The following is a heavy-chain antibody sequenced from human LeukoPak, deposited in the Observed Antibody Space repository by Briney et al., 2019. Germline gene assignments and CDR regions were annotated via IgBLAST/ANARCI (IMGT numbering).Heavy chain of an antibody. J-gene: IGHJ4*02. CDR1: GFTFSSYT. Sequence: GGSRRLSCAASGFTFSSYTMHWVRQAPGKGLEWVSSISIRMSKNYADSVKGRFTISRDNSKNTLSLQMNSLRAEDTAVYYCAKDLPYDILTGYFTPGWQWFPYDYWGQGTLVTVSS. CDR3: AKDLPYDILTGYFTPGWQWFPYDY. V-gene: IGHV3-21*04. CDR2: ISIRMSK. D-gene: IGHD3-9*01.